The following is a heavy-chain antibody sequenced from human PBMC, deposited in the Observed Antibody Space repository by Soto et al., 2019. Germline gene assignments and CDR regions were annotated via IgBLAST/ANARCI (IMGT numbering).Heavy chain of an antibody. V-gene: IGHV2-5*01. Sequence: SGPTLVNPTQTLTLTCTFSRFSLSTSGVGVGWIRQPPGKALEWLALIYWNDDKRYSPSLKSRLTITKDTSKNQVVLTMTNMDPVDTATYYCVHRRHDYVCGSYRLQPQYFDYWGQGTPVTVSS. J-gene: IGHJ4*02. CDR2: IYWNDDK. CDR1: RFSLSTSGVG. D-gene: IGHD3-16*02. CDR3: VHRRHDYVCGSYRLQPQYFDY.